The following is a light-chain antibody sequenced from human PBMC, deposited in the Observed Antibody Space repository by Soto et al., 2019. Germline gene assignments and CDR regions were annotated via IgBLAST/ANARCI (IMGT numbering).Light chain of an antibody. CDR1: QGISSY. CDR2: AAS. V-gene: IGKV1-9*01. Sequence: IQLTQSPSSLSASVGDRVTITCRASQGISSYLAWYQQKPGKAPKLLIYAASTLQSVVPSRFSRSGSGTDFTLTISSLHPEDFATYDCQQLNSYPLTFGGGTKVEIK. CDR3: QQLNSYPLT. J-gene: IGKJ4*01.